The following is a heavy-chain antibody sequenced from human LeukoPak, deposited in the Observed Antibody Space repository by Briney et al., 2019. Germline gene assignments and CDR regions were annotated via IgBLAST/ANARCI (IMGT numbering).Heavy chain of an antibody. J-gene: IGHJ4*02. CDR2: ISSSSSYI. CDR1: GFTFSSFE. Sequence: PGGSLRLSCAASGFTFSSFEMNWVRQAPGKGLEWVSSISSSSSYIYYADSVKGRFTISRDNAKNSLYLQMNSLRAEDTAVYYCARARQQLDYWGQGTLVTVSS. V-gene: IGHV3-21*01. CDR3: ARARQQLDY. D-gene: IGHD6-13*01.